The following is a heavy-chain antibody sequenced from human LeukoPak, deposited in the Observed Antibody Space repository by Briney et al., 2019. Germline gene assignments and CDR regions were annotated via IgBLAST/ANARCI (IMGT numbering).Heavy chain of an antibody. Sequence: GGSLRLSCAASGFTVSSNYMSWVRQAPGKGLEWVSVIYSGDSTYYADSVKGRFTISRDNSKNTLYLQMNSLRAEDTAVYYCARDQTVYFDYWGQGTLVTVSS. V-gene: IGHV3-66*02. J-gene: IGHJ4*02. CDR2: IYSGDST. D-gene: IGHD2-2*01. CDR3: ARDQTVYFDY. CDR1: GFTVSSNY.